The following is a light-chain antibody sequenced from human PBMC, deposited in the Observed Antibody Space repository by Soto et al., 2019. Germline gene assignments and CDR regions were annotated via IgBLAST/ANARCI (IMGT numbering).Light chain of an antibody. V-gene: IGKV1-39*01. CDR2: AAS. CDR3: QQNYSTHPWT. Sequence: PMPQSPASLSSPFRARVTITCPGSTYISNYLNWYQKKPRKAPKLLVSAASSLQSGVPSRFRGSGSGADFTLTISSLQPEDFATYYCQQNYSTHPWTFGQGTRLEIK. J-gene: IGKJ5*01. CDR1: TYISNY.